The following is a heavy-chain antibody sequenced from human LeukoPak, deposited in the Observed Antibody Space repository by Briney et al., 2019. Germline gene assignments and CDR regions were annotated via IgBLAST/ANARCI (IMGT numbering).Heavy chain of an antibody. CDR1: GFTFSSYA. CDR3: AKDRIAVAGFRYGMDV. CDR2: ISGSGGST. V-gene: IGHV3-23*01. D-gene: IGHD6-19*01. J-gene: IGHJ6*02. Sequence: GGSLRLSCAASGFTFSSYAMSWVRQAPGKGLEWVSAISGSGGSTYYADSVKGRFTISRDNSKNTLYLQMNSPRAEDTAVYYCAKDRIAVAGFRYGMDVWGQGTTVTVSS.